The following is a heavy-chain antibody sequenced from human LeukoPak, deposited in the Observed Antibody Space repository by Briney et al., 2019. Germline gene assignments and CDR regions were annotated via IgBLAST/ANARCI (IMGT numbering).Heavy chain of an antibody. CDR1: GYTFTGYY. CDR3: ARGVVRGAIHI. V-gene: IGHV1-2*02. CDR2: INPNSGGT. J-gene: IGHJ3*02. Sequence: GASVKVSCKASGYTFTGYYMHWVRQAPGQGLEWMGLINPNSGGTNCRVTMTRDTSISTAYMELSRLRSDDTAVYYCARGVVRGAIHIWGQGTMVTVSS. D-gene: IGHD3-10*01.